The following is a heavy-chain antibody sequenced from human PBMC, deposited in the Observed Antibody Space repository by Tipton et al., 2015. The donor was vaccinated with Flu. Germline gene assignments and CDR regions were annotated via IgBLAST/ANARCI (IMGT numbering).Heavy chain of an antibody. CDR1: GFTFSSYA. Sequence: SLRLSCAASGFTFSSYAMSWVRRAPGKGLEWVSAISGSGGSTYYADSVKGRFTISRDNSKNTLYLQMNSLRAEDTAVYYCAKDRDVLRFLEWLSDRGWFDPWGQGTLVTVSS. CDR3: AKDRDVLRFLEWLSDRGWFDP. D-gene: IGHD3-3*01. CDR2: ISGSGGST. V-gene: IGHV3-23*01. J-gene: IGHJ5*02.